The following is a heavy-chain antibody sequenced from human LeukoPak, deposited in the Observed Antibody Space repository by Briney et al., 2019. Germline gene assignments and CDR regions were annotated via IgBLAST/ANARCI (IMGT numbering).Heavy chain of an antibody. V-gene: IGHV4-59*01. J-gene: IGHJ6*03. CDR1: GGSISNYF. Sequence: SETLSLTCTVSGGSISNYFWSWIRQPPGRGLECIGYIYYSDSTNYNPSLKSRVTVSVDTSKNQFSLKLSSVTAADAAVYYCARFPGSAEYRHYYYMDVWGKGTTVTVSS. CDR2: IYYSDST. CDR3: ARFPGSAEYRHYYYMDV. D-gene: IGHD2-15*01.